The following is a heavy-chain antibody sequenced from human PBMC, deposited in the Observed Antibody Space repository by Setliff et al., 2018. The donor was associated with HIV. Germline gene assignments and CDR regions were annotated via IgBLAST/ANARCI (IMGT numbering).Heavy chain of an antibody. CDR3: TRDPVGAVLSYFDY. D-gene: IGHD1-26*01. CDR2: IWYDGNNK. CDR1: GFTFSSYC. J-gene: IGHJ4*02. V-gene: IGHV3-33*08. Sequence: GGSLRLSCAASGFTFSSYCMHWVRQAPGKGLEWVAVIWYDGNNKYYADSVKGRFTISRDNSKNTLYLQMNSLRAEDMAIYYCTRDPVGAVLSYFDYWGQGSLVTVSS.